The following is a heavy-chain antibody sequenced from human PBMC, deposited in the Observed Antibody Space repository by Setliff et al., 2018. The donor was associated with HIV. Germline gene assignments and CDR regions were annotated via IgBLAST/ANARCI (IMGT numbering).Heavy chain of an antibody. CDR2: INHSGST. D-gene: IGHD3-3*01. CDR3: ARGTAYYNFWSGYSQDYYYYMDV. CDR1: GGSFSGYY. J-gene: IGHJ6*03. Sequence: PSETLSLTCAVFGGSFSGYYWSWIRQPPGKGLEWIGEINHSGSTKYNPSLKSRVTISVDTSKNQFSLKLSSVTAADTAVYYCARGTAYYNFWSGYSQDYYYYMDVWGKGTTVTSP. V-gene: IGHV4-34*01.